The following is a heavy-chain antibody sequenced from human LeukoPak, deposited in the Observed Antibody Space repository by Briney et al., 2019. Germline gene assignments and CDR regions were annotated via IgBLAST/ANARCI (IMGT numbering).Heavy chain of an antibody. CDR2: IDPEDSDT. CDR1: GYMFRNYW. Sequence: GESLKISCKGAGYMFRNYWIAWVRQMPGRGLEWMGSIDPEDSDTRYNPPFEGHVTISADKSTNTAYLQWTGLKASDTGIYFCARGGQGEGYFYFYFDVWGKGTTVIVSS. V-gene: IGHV5-51*01. CDR3: ARGGQGEGYFYFYFDV. J-gene: IGHJ6*03. D-gene: IGHD3-10*01.